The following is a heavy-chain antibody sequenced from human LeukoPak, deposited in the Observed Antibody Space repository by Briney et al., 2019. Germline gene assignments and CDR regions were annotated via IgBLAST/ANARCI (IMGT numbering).Heavy chain of an antibody. CDR3: ARGPSSSTSWYYYYMDV. D-gene: IGHD2-2*01. V-gene: IGHV3-9*01. J-gene: IGHJ6*03. CDR2: ISWNSGSI. Sequence: GGSLRLSCAASGFTFDDYAMHWVRQAPGKGLEWVSGISWNSGSIGYADSVKGRFTISRDNAKNSLYLQMNSLRAEDTAVYYCARGPSSSTSWYYYYMDVWGKGTTVTVSS. CDR1: GFTFDDYA.